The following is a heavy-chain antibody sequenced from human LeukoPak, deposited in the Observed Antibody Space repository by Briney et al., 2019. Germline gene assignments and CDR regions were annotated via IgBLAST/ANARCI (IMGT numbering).Heavy chain of an antibody. J-gene: IGHJ4*02. CDR3: ARAEAGTANYFYY. CDR2: IYTSGST. D-gene: IGHD6-19*01. Sequence: SEPLSLTCTVSGGSISSYYWSWIRQPAGKGLGWIGRIYTSGSTNYNPSPKSRVTISVDTSKNQFSLKLSTVTAADTAVYYCARAEAGTANYFYYWGQGTLVTVSS. CDR1: GGSISSYY. V-gene: IGHV4-4*07.